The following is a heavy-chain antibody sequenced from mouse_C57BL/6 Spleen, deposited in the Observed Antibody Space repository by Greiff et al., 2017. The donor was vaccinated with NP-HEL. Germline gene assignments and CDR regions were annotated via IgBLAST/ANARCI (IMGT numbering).Heavy chain of an antibody. CDR1: GYTFTSYW. D-gene: IGHD4-1*01. CDR3: VPQTGTDAYFDY. V-gene: IGHV1-52*01. CDR2: IDPSDSET. Sequence: QVQLQQPGAELVRPGSSVKLSCKASGYTFTSYWMHWVKQRPIQGLEWIGNIDPSDSETHYNQKFKDKATLTVDKSSSTAYMQLSSLTSEDSAVYYCVPQTGTDAYFDYWGQGTTLTVSS. J-gene: IGHJ2*01.